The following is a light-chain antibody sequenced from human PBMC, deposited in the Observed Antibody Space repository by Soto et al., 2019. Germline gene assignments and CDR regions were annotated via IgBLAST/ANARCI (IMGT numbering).Light chain of an antibody. CDR1: SSNIGAGYH. J-gene: IGLJ2*01. CDR2: ADN. V-gene: IGLV1-40*01. CDR3: QSYDSTLSGPVV. Sequence: QSVLTQPPSVSGAPGQRVTFSCTGSSSNIGAGYHVHWYQQFPGKAPKLLIYADNHRPSGVPERFSGSKSGTSASLVITGLQXXDEXDXYCQSYDSTLSGPVVFGGGTKLTVL.